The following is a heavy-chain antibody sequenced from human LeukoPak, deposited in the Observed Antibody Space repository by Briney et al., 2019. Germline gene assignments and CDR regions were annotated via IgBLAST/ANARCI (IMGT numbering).Heavy chain of an antibody. CDR2: IGSSGSHT. CDR3: ARHPDGSRSLDY. CDR1: GFSFSDYY. J-gene: IGHJ4*02. D-gene: IGHD1-26*01. Sequence: GGSLRLSCVASGFSFSDYYMSWLRQAPGKGLEWVSYIGSSGSHTNYADSVTGRFTISRNNAKKSLHLQMNSLRAEDTAVYYCARHPDGSRSLDYWGQGTLVTVSS. V-gene: IGHV3-11*03.